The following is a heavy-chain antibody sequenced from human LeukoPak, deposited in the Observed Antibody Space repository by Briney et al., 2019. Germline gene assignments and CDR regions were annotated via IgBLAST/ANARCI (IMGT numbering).Heavy chain of an antibody. CDR3: AKDGSSGYYYGMDV. CDR2: ITFDGSSK. Sequence: GESLRLSCAASGFTFSSYGIYWVRQAPGKGLEWVAVITFDGSSKYYVDSVKGRFTISRDNSKNTLYLQMNSLRAEDTAVYYCAKDGSSGYYYGMDVWGQGTTVTVSS. V-gene: IGHV3-30*18. CDR1: GFTFSSYG. J-gene: IGHJ6*02.